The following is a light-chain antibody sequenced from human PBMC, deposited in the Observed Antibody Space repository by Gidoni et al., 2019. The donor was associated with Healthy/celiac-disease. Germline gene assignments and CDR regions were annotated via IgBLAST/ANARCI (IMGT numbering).Light chain of an antibody. CDR3: QQSYSTLPCS. CDR1: QSISSY. Sequence: DIQMTQSPSSLSASVGDRVTITCRASQSISSYLNWYQQKPGKAPKLLIYAASSLQSGVPSRVSGSGSGTDFTLTISSLQPEDFATYYCQQSYSTLPCSFXXXTKLEIK. CDR2: AAS. V-gene: IGKV1-39*01. J-gene: IGKJ2*04.